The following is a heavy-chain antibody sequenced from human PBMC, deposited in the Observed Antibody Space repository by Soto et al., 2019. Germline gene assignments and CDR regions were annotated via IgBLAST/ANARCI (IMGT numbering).Heavy chain of an antibody. CDR3: ARDAPTDYYDSSGPEDAFDI. J-gene: IGHJ3*02. V-gene: IGHV1-46*01. CDR2: INPSGGST. D-gene: IGHD3-22*01. CDR1: GYTFTSYY. Sequence: GASVKVSCKASGYTFTSYYMHWVRQAPGQGLEWMGIINPSGGSTSYAQKFQGRVTMTRDTSTSTVYMELSSLRSEDTAVYYCARDAPTDYYDSSGPEDAFDIWGQGTMVTVSS.